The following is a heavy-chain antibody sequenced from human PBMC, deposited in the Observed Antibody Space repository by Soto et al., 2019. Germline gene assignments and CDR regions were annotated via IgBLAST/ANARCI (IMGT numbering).Heavy chain of an antibody. D-gene: IGHD5-12*01. V-gene: IGHV3-66*01. CDR2: IYTGGST. J-gene: IGHJ4*02. CDR1: GFTVSNNY. CDR3: AGGGSGYDPVDY. Sequence: EVQLVESGGGLVQPGGSLRLSCAASGFTVSNNYIYWVRQAPGKGLEWVSIIYTGGSTYYADSVRGRFTISRDNSKNTVYLKMNSLRAEDTAVFYCAGGGSGYDPVDYWGQGTLVTVSS.